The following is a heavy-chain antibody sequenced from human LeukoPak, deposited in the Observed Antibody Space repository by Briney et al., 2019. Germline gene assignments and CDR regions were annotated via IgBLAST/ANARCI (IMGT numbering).Heavy chain of an antibody. CDR2: IRPSGSDM. CDR3: VRDFNWAFDS. V-gene: IGHV3-48*01. J-gene: IGHJ4*02. CDR1: GFTFSGFS. Sequence: GGSLRLSCAASGFTFSGFSLNWVRQAPGNGLEWISNIRPSGSDMYYAASVKGRFTISRDSATNSLYLHMNNLKVDDSAVYFCVRDFNWAFDSWGQGTLVTVSS. D-gene: IGHD7-27*01.